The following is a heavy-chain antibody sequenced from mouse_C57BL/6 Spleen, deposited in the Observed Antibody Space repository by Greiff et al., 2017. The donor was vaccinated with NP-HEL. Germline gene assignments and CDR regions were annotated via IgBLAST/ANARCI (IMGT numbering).Heavy chain of an antibody. Sequence: EVKLVESGGGLVKPGGSLKLSCAASGFTFSSYAMSWVRQTPEKRLEWVATISDGGSYTYYPDNVKGRFTISRDNAKNNLYLQMSHLKSDDTAMYYCARDDYYGSSPYYYAMDYWGQGTSVTVSS. D-gene: IGHD1-1*01. CDR2: ISDGGSYT. V-gene: IGHV5-4*01. J-gene: IGHJ4*01. CDR3: ARDDYYGSSPYYYAMDY. CDR1: GFTFSSYA.